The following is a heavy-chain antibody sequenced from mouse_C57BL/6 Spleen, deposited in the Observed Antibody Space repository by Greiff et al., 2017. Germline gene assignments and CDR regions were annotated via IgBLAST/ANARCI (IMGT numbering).Heavy chain of an antibody. J-gene: IGHJ1*03. V-gene: IGHV3-6*01. CDR2: ISYDGSN. CDR1: GYSITSGYY. CDR3: ASGRELYFDV. D-gene: IGHD4-1*01. Sequence: EVKLVESGPGLVKPSQSLSLTCSVTGYSITSGYYWNWIRQFPGNKLEWMGYISYDGSNNYNPSLKNRISITRDTSKNQFFLELNSVTTEDTATYYCASGRELYFDVWGTGTTVTVAS.